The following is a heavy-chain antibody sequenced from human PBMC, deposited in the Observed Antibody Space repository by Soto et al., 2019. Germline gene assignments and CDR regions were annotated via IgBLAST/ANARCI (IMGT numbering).Heavy chain of an antibody. V-gene: IGHV3-23*01. CDR1: EFTFSNYA. D-gene: IGHD3-3*01. J-gene: IGHJ4*02. Sequence: PGGSLRLSCAASEFTFSNYAMSWVRQAPGKGLEWVSAISYGGGTTYYADSVKGRFTISRDNSKNTLYLQMNSLRAEDTAVYYCAKDGPTYYDFWSGYQYYFDYWGQGTLVTVSS. CDR3: AKDGPTYYDFWSGYQYYFDY. CDR2: ISYGGGTT.